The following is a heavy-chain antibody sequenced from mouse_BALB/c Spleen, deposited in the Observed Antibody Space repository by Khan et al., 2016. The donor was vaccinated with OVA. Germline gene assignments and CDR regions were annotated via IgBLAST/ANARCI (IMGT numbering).Heavy chain of an antibody. CDR2: IWSDGST. V-gene: IGHV2-6*02. CDR1: GFSLTNYG. J-gene: IGHJ4*01. CDR3: SRKPYDHYNIMDY. D-gene: IGHD1-1*01. Sequence: QVQLKQSGPGLVAPSQSLSITCTISGFSLTNYGVHWVRQPPGKGLEWLVVIWSDGSTTYNSALKSRLTISKDNSKSQVFLKMNSLQTDDTAMYCCSRKPYDHYNIMDYWGQGTSVTVSS.